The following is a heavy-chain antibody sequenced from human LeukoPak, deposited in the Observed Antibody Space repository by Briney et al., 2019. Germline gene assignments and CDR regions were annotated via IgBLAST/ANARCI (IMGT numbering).Heavy chain of an antibody. D-gene: IGHD2-2*01. J-gene: IGHJ5*02. CDR1: GGSFSGYY. CDR3: ARRKRSGCSSTSCLLNWFDP. Sequence: SETLSLTCAVYGGSFSGYYWSWISHPPGKGLEWIGEINHSGSTNYNPSLKSRVTISVDTSKNQFSLKLSSVTAADTAVYYCARRKRSGCSSTSCLLNWFDPWGQGTLVTVSS. V-gene: IGHV4-34*01. CDR2: INHSGST.